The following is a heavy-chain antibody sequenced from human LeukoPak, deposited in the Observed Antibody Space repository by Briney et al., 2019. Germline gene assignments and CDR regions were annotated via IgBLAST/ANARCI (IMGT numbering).Heavy chain of an antibody. CDR2: ISPYSGKT. CDR1: GYTFNPYG. V-gene: IGHV1-18*01. D-gene: IGHD3-10*01. J-gene: IGHJ4*02. CDR3: ARGGEDGKIDY. Sequence: ASVKVSCKPSGYTFNPYGITWVRQAPGQGLEWMGWISPYSGKTDSAQKVQGRLAMTTDTSTSTAYMELRSLRSDDTAVYYCARGGEDGKIDYWGQGTLVTVSS.